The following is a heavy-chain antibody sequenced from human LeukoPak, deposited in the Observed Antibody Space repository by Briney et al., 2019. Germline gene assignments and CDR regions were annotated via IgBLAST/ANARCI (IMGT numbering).Heavy chain of an antibody. Sequence: GGSLRLSCAASGFTFSDYYMSWIRQAPGKGLEWVSYISSSGSMLHYADSVEGRFTISRDNAKNSLYLQMSSLRVEDTAVYYCTRRPYSSSWYYFDYWGQGTLVTVSS. CDR1: GFTFSDYY. CDR2: ISSSGSML. CDR3: TRRPYSSSWYYFDY. V-gene: IGHV3-11*04. J-gene: IGHJ4*02. D-gene: IGHD6-13*01.